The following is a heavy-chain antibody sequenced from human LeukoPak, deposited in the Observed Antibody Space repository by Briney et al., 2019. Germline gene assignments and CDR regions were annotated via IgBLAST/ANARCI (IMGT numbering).Heavy chain of an antibody. CDR1: GGSFSGYY. Sequence: SETLSLTCAVYGGSFSGYYWSWIRQPPGKGLEWIGEINHSGSTNYNPSLKSRVTISVDSSKNQFSLKLSSVTAADTAVYYCARGRGRSLFDYWGQGTLVTVSS. CDR2: INHSGST. J-gene: IGHJ4*02. CDR3: ARGRGRSLFDY. D-gene: IGHD3-16*01. V-gene: IGHV4-34*01.